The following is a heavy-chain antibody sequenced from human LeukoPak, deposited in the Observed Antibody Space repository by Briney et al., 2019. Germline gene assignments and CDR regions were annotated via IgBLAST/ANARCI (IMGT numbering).Heavy chain of an antibody. Sequence: SETLSLTCAVYGGSFSGYYWSWIRQPPGKGLEWIGEINHSGSTYYNPSLKSRVTISVDTSKNQFSLKLSSVTAADTAVYYCAREVAGTPWIDNWGQGTLVTVSS. V-gene: IGHV4-34*01. D-gene: IGHD6-19*01. CDR2: INHSGST. CDR3: AREVAGTPWIDN. J-gene: IGHJ4*02. CDR1: GGSFSGYY.